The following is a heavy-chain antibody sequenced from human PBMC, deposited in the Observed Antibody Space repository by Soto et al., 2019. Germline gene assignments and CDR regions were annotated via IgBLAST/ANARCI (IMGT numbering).Heavy chain of an antibody. CDR3: ARDVFSLLDFWSYHSYYTDG. CDR1: GDSVSSNSAA. CDR2: TYYRSKWYN. V-gene: IGHV6-1*01. D-gene: IGHD3-3*01. J-gene: IGHJ6*03. Sequence: SQTLSLTCAISGDSVSSNSAAWNWIRQSPSRGLEWLGRTYYRSKWYNDYAVSVKSRITINPDTSKNQFSLQLNSVTPEDTAVYYCARDVFSLLDFWSYHSYYTDGRGTGTTVTLSS.